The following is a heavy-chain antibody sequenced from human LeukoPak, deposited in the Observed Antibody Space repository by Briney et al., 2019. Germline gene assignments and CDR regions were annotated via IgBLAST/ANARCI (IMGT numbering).Heavy chain of an antibody. J-gene: IGHJ6*04. CDR3: ARAHYASSNIKVPFDV. CDR2: IDPSAGST. Sequence: ASVKVSCKASGYTFTNYYMHWVRQAPGQGLEWMGVIDPSAGSTTYAQKFQGKVTMTRDTATSTVYMELSSLRSEDTAVYYCARAHYASSNIKVPFDVWGKGTTVTVSS. D-gene: IGHD3-22*01. CDR1: GYTFTNYY. V-gene: IGHV1-46*01.